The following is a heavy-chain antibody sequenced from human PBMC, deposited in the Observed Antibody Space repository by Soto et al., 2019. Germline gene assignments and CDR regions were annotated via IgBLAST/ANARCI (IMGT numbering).Heavy chain of an antibody. CDR2: IVVGSGNT. D-gene: IGHD1-26*01. CDR1: GFTFTSSA. Sequence: GASVKVSCKASGFTFTSSAMQWVRQARGQRLEWIGWIVVGSGNTNYAQKFQERVTITRDMPTSTAYMELSSLRSEDTAVYYCAERIVGAPYSYYGMDVWGQGTTVTVSS. V-gene: IGHV1-58*02. J-gene: IGHJ6*02. CDR3: AERIVGAPYSYYGMDV.